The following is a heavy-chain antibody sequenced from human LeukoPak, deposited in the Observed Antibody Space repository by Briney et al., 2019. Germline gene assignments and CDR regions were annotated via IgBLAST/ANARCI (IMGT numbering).Heavy chain of an antibody. V-gene: IGHV3-23*01. CDR1: GFTFSSYA. CDR3: AKDLVNGEQQLVLPTYYYYYGMDV. CDR2: ISGSGGST. D-gene: IGHD6-13*01. J-gene: IGHJ6*02. Sequence: GGSLRLSCAASGFTFSSYAMSWVRQAPGKGLEWVSAISGSGGSTYYADSVQGRFTISRDNSKNTLYLQMNSLRAEDTAVYYCAKDLVNGEQQLVLPTYYYYYGMDVWGQGTTVTVSS.